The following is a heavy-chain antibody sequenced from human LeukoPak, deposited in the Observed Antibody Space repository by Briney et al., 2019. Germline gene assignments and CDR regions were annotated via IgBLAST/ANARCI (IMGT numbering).Heavy chain of an antibody. Sequence: PGGSLRLSCAASGFSFSIYSLTWVRQAPGKGLEWIAYINEGSSVIYYAVSVEGRFTVSRDNAKNSLYLQMNSLRGDDTAVYYCGRGFGTSWFYSWGQGTLVTVSS. CDR3: GRGFGTSWFYS. CDR1: GFSFSIYS. J-gene: IGHJ5*01. V-gene: IGHV3-48*04. D-gene: IGHD2-2*01. CDR2: INEGSSVI.